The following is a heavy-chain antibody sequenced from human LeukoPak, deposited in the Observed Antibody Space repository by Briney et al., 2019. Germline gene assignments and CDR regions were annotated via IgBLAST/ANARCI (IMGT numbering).Heavy chain of an antibody. CDR1: GYTFTDYY. CDR2: INPNDGDT. J-gene: IGHJ4*02. CDR3: ARANFLYCSSSTCLFDY. D-gene: IGHD2-2*01. V-gene: IGHV1-2*02. Sequence: ASVKVSCKASGYTFTDYYMHWVRQAPGQGFEWMGWINPNDGDTNYAQKFQGRVTMTRDTSISTAHMEVSRLRSDDTAVYYCARANFLYCSSSTCLFDYWGQGTLVTVSS.